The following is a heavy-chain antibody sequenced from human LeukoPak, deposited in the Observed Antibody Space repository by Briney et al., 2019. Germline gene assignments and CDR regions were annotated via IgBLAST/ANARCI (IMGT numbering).Heavy chain of an antibody. Sequence: GGSLRLSCAASGFTFSSYSMNWARQAPGKGLEWVSSISSSSSYIYYADSVKGRFTISRDNAKNSLYLQMNSLRAEDTAVYYCARDLMSTEGYWGQGTLVTVSS. J-gene: IGHJ4*02. CDR2: ISSSSSYI. CDR1: GFTFSSYS. CDR3: ARDLMSTEGY. D-gene: IGHD4/OR15-4a*01. V-gene: IGHV3-21*01.